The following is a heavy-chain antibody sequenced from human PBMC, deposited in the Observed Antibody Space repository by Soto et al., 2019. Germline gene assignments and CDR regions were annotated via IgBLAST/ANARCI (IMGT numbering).Heavy chain of an antibody. D-gene: IGHD3-10*01. CDR3: AKDVYGSGSYYFDY. CDR1: GFTFSSYA. V-gene: IGHV3-23*01. Sequence: GGSLRLSCATSGFTFSSYAMSWVRQAPGKGLEWVSAISGSGGSTYYADSVKGRFTISRDNSKNTLYLQMNSLRAEDTAVYYCAKDVYGSGSYYFDYGGQGTLVTVSS. CDR2: ISGSGGST. J-gene: IGHJ4*02.